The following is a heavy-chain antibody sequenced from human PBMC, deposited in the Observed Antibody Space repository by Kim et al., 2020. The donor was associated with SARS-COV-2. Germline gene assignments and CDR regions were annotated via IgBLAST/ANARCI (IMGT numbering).Heavy chain of an antibody. CDR3: ARSDASWYEDWFDP. D-gene: IGHD6-13*01. V-gene: IGHV1-3*01. Sequence: SQKFQGRVTITRDTSASTAYMELSSLRSEDTAVYYCARSDASWYEDWFDPWGQGTLVTVSS. J-gene: IGHJ5*02.